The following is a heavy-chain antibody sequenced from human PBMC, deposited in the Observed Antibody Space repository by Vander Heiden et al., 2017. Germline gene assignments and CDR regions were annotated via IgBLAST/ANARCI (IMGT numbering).Heavy chain of an antibody. CDR2: MKHDGSQK. D-gene: IGHD2-2*03. V-gene: IGHV3-7*01. Sequence: EVQLVEPGGGLVQPGGSLRLSCAAAGSTVSDYYIRWVRQAPGKGLQWVANMKHDGSQKNYVDSVKGRFTISRDNAKNSLYLQMNSLRVEDTAVYYCARDSASCNGCAFDVWGQGTEVTVSS. CDR1: GSTVSDYY. J-gene: IGHJ3*01. CDR3: ARDSASCNGCAFDV.